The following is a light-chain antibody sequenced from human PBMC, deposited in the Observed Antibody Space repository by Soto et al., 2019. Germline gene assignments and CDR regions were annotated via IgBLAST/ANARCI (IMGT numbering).Light chain of an antibody. CDR3: SSYTSGSVYV. V-gene: IGLV2-14*01. CDR2: VVT. J-gene: IGLJ1*01. Sequence: QSALTQPASVSGSPGQSITISCTGTSSDVGGYNYVSWYQQHPGKAPKLMIFVVTIRPSGVSNRFSGSKSGNTASLTISGLQAEDEADYYCSSYTSGSVYVFGTGTKVTVL. CDR1: SSDVGGYNY.